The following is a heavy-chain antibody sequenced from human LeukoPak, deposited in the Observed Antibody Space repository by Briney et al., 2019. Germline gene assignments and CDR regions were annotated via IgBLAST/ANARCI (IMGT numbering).Heavy chain of an antibody. CDR3: AKAPYYADYYMDV. V-gene: IGHV3-23*01. J-gene: IGHJ6*03. CDR1: GFTFSSYA. CDR2: ISGSGGST. Sequence: GGSLRLSCAASGFTFSSYAMSWVRQAPGKGLEWVSAISGSGGSTYYADSVKGRYTISRDNSKNTLYLQMNSLRAEDTAVYYCAKAPYYADYYMDVWGKGTTVTVSS. D-gene: IGHD3-22*01.